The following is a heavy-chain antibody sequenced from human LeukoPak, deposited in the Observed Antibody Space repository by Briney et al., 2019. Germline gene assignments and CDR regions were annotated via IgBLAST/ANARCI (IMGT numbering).Heavy chain of an antibody. CDR3: ARVQWLVLKGAFDI. J-gene: IGHJ3*02. CDR1: GYTFTSYG. V-gene: IGHV1-18*01. D-gene: IGHD6-19*01. CDR2: ISAYNGNT. Sequence: GASVKVSCKASGYTFTSYGISWVRQAPGQGLEWMGWISAYNGNTNYAQKLQGRVTMATDTSTSTAYMELRSLRSDDTAVYYCARVQWLVLKGAFDIWGQGTMVTVSS.